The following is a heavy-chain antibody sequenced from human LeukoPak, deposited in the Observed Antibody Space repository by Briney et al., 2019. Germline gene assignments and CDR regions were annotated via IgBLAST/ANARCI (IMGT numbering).Heavy chain of an antibody. D-gene: IGHD6-19*01. CDR2: IKQDGSEK. J-gene: IGHJ6*03. V-gene: IGHV3-7*01. CDR3: ARLSVRSGGWLAYYYYYMDV. CDR1: GFTFSSYW. Sequence: GGSLRLSCAASGFTFSSYWMSWVRRAPGKGLEWVANIKQDGSEKYYVDSVKGRFTISRDNAKNSLYLQMNSLRAEDTAVYYCARLSVRSGGWLAYYYYYMDVWGKGTTVTVSS.